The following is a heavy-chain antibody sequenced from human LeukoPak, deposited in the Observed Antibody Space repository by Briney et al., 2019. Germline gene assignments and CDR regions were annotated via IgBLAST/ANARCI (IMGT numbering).Heavy chain of an antibody. D-gene: IGHD2-15*01. CDR3: ARDQCSDANRHVALDY. CDR2: INSEGSRT. CDR1: VFTFSRYW. J-gene: IGHJ4*02. V-gene: IGHV3-74*01. Sequence: PGGSLRLSCADSVFTFSRYWMQWVRQAPGKGLVWVSRINSEGSRTFYADSVKGRFTISRDNAKNTLYLQMNSLRAEDTAVYYCARDQCSDANRHVALDYWGQGTLVTVSS.